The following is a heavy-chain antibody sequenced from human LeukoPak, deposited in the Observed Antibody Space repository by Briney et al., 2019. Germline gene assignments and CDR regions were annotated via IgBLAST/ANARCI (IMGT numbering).Heavy chain of an antibody. CDR3: VREAVILVAPSTIGTSGRALYEYYVLDV. Sequence: PGGSLLLSCVTAGFTFRNYAMSWVRQAPGKRLEWVSDITNSGRDTFYADSVKGRFTISRENSKNTVNLQRDCLGAEDTAVYYCVREAVILVAPSTIGTSGRALYEYYVLDVWGQGTTVTVSS. D-gene: IGHD6-13*01. CDR1: GFTFRNYA. V-gene: IGHV3-23*01. J-gene: IGHJ6*02. CDR2: ITNSGRDT.